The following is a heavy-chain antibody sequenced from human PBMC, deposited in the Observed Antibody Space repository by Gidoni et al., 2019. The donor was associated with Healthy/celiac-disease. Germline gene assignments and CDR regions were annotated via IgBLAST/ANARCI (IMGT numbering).Heavy chain of an antibody. CDR3: ARVGCTNGVCFLFDY. D-gene: IGHD2-8*01. CDR1: GFTCSSYS. Sequence: EVQLVESGGGLVKPGGSLRLSCAASGFTCSSYSMNWVRQAPGKGLEWVSSISSSSIYIYYADSVKGRFTISRDNAKNSLYLQMNSLRAEDTAVYYCARVGCTNGVCFLFDYWGQGTLVTVSS. CDR2: ISSSSIYI. V-gene: IGHV3-21*01. J-gene: IGHJ4*02.